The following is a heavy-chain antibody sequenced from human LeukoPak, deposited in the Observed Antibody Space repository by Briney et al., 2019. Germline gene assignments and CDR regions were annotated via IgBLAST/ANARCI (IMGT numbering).Heavy chain of an antibody. CDR3: ARGGDDIVLYY. Sequence: GASVKVSCKASGYTFTSYGISWVRQAPGQGLEWMGGIIPIFGTANYAQKFQGRVTITTDESTSTAYMELSSLRSEDTAVYYCARGGDDIVLYYWGQGTLVTVSS. CDR2: IIPIFGTA. D-gene: IGHD2-8*01. V-gene: IGHV1-69*05. J-gene: IGHJ4*02. CDR1: GYTFTSYG.